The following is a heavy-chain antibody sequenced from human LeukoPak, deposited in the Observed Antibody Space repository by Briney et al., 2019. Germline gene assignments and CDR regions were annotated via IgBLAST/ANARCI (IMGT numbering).Heavy chain of an antibody. CDR3: ASYSSSWAPRHFDY. D-gene: IGHD6-13*01. CDR2: INHSGST. V-gene: IGHV4-34*01. Sequence: PSETLSLTCTVSGGSISSYYWSWIRQPPGKGLEWIGEINHSGSTNYNPSLKSRVTISVDTSKNQFSLKLSSVTAADTAVYYCASYSSSWAPRHFDYWGQGTLVTVSS. CDR1: GGSISSYY. J-gene: IGHJ4*02.